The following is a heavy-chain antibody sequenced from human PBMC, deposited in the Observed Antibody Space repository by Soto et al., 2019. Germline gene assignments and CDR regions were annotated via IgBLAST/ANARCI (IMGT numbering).Heavy chain of an antibody. V-gene: IGHV3-30-3*01. CDR1: GFTFSRYT. CDR2: ISDDGNNK. J-gene: IGHJ4*02. D-gene: IGHD3-10*01. CDR3: ARDDEGGSDCDLGY. Sequence: QVQLVESGGVVVQPGRSLRLSCAASGFTFSRYTMHWVRQAPGKGLEWMAFISDDGNNKYYADSVKGQFTISRDNSKNTLYLQMNSLRTEDTAVYYCARDDEGGSDCDLGYWGQGTLVTVSS.